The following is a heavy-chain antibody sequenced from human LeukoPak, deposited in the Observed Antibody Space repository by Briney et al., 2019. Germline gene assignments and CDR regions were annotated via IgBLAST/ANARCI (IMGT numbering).Heavy chain of an antibody. CDR2: IYYSGNT. Sequence: SETLSLTCTVSGGSISPYYWSWIRQPPGEGLEWLGYIYYSGNTDYNPSLKSRVAISVDTSKNQFSLKLSSVTAADTAVYYCARSTGSTMFIDYWGQGTLVTVSS. D-gene: IGHD3-10*02. J-gene: IGHJ4*02. V-gene: IGHV4-59*01. CDR3: ARSTGSTMFIDY. CDR1: GGSISPYY.